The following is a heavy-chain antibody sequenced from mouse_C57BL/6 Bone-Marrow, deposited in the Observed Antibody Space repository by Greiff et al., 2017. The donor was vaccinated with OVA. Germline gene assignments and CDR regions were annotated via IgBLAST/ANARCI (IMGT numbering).Heavy chain of an antibody. CDR2: LYPGSGNT. CDR3: ARADYYGSSYDAMDD. V-gene: IGHV1-76*01. D-gene: IGHD1-1*01. Sequence: QVQLQQSGAELVRPGASVKLSCKASGYTFTDYYITLVKQRPGQGLEWIARLYPGSGNTYYNEKFKGKATLTAEKSSSTAYMQLSSLTSEDSAVSFCARADYYGSSYDAMDDGGQGTSVTVSS. J-gene: IGHJ4*01. CDR1: GYTFTDYY.